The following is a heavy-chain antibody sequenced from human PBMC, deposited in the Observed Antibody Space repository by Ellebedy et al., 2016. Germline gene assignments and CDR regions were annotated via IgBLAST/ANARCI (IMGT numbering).Heavy chain of an antibody. V-gene: IGHV1-18*01. Sequence: ASVKVSCKASGYTFTSYGISWVRQAPGQGLEWMGWISAYNGNTNYAQKLQGRVTMTTDTSTSTAYMELRSLRSDDTAVYYCATMIAPPRAGLLDYWGQGTLVTVSS. CDR3: ATMIAPPRAGLLDY. J-gene: IGHJ4*02. D-gene: IGHD3-22*01. CDR2: ISAYNGNT. CDR1: GYTFTSYG.